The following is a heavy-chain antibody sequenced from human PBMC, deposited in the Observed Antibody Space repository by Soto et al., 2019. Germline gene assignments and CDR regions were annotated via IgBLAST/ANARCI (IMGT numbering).Heavy chain of an antibody. CDR2: IYPGDSTT. V-gene: IGHV5-51*01. CDR3: ARYRTYYYDSSGDWVGMDV. CDR1: GYTFTTYW. D-gene: IGHD3-22*01. J-gene: IGHJ6*02. Sequence: GESLKISCKGSGYTFTTYWIGWVRQMPGKGLEWMGIIYPGDSTTRYSPSFQGQASISADKSISTAYLQWSSLKASDTAMYYCARYRTYYYDSSGDWVGMDVWGQGTTVTVSS.